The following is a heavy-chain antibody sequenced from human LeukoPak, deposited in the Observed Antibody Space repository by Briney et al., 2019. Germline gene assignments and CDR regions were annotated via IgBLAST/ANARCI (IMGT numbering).Heavy chain of an antibody. CDR2: ISAYNGNT. Sequence: ASVKVSCKASGYTFTSYGISWVRQAPGQGLEWMGWISAYNGNTNYAQKLQGRVTMTTDTSTSTAYMELRSLRSDDTAVYYCAMSERMNDAFNIWSQGTMVTVSS. CDR1: GYTFTSYG. J-gene: IGHJ3*02. D-gene: IGHD2-15*01. CDR3: AMSERMNDAFNI. V-gene: IGHV1-18*04.